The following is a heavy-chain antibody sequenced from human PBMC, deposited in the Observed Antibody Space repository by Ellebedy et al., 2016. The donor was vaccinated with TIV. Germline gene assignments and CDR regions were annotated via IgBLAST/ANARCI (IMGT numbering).Heavy chain of an antibody. CDR3: AKDNYADYDHFDY. D-gene: IGHD4/OR15-4a*01. CDR1: GFIFSNYA. CDR2: ISGRGGST. J-gene: IGHJ4*02. V-gene: IGHV3-23*01. Sequence: GGSLRLXCAASGFIFSNYAMSWVRQAPGKGLEWVSVISGRGGSTYYADSVKGRLTISRDNSKNTLYLQMNSPRAEDTAVYYCAKDNYADYDHFDYWGQGTLVTVSS.